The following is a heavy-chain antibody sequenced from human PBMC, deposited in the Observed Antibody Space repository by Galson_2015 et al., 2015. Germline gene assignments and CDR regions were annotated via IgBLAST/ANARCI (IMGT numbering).Heavy chain of an antibody. D-gene: IGHD4-17*01. J-gene: IGHJ4*02. Sequence: SLRLSCAASGFTFSSYAMSWVRQAPGKGLEWVSAISGSGGSTYYADSVKGRFTISRDNSKNTLYLQMNSLRAEDTAVYYCAKGDGDPSYCFDYWGQGTLVTVSS. CDR1: GFTFSSYA. CDR2: ISGSGGST. V-gene: IGHV3-23*01. CDR3: AKGDGDPSYCFDY.